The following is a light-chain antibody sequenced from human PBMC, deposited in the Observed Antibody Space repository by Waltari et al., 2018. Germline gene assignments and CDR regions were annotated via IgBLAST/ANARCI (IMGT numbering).Light chain of an antibody. J-gene: IGKJ3*01. V-gene: IGKV4-1*01. CDR2: WAS. Sequence: DIVMTQSPDSLAVSLGERATINCKSSQSVLYSSNNKNYLAWYQQKPGQPPKLLIYWASTREPGVPDRFSGSGSGTDFTLTISSLQAEDVAVYYCQQYYSTLLFTFGPGTKVDIK. CDR3: QQYYSTLLFT. CDR1: QSVLYSSNNKNY.